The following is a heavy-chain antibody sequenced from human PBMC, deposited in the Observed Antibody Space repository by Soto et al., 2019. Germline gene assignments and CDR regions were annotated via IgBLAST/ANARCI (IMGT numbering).Heavy chain of an antibody. CDR2: ISAYNGNT. J-gene: IGHJ6*02. CDR1: GYTFTSYG. Sequence: QVRLVQSGAEVKKPGASVKVSCKASGYTFTSYGISWVRQAPGQGLEWMGWISAYNGNTNYAQKLQGRVTMTTDTSTRTAYMELRSLRSDDTAVYYCAREGTYYDILWAYYYYGMDVWGQGTTVTVSS. CDR3: AREGTYYDILWAYYYYGMDV. D-gene: IGHD3-9*01. V-gene: IGHV1-18*01.